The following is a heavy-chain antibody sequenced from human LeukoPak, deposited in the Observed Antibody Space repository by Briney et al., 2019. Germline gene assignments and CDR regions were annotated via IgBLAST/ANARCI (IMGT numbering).Heavy chain of an antibody. CDR3: ARVMYYDFWSGYGAYFDY. CDR1: GGSISSYY. V-gene: IGHV4-59*01. J-gene: IGHJ4*02. CDR2: IHYSGST. Sequence: PSETLSLTCTVSGGSISSYYWSWIRQPPGKGLEWIGYIHYSGSTNYNPSLKSRVTISVDTSKNQFSLKLSSVTAAVTAVYYCARVMYYDFWSGYGAYFDYWGQGTLVTVSS. D-gene: IGHD3-3*01.